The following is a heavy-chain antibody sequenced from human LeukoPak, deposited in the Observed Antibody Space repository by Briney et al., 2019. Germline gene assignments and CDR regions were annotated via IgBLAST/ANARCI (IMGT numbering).Heavy chain of an antibody. V-gene: IGHV3-23*01. CDR3: AKLDYYDSSGYYSYYCYGMDV. CDR2: ISGSGGST. J-gene: IGHJ6*02. Sequence: PGGSLRLSCAASGFTFSSYAMRWVRQAPGKGLEWVSAISGSGGSTYYADSVKGRFTISRDNSKNTLYLQMNSLRAEDTAVYYCAKLDYYDSSGYYSYYCYGMDVWGQGTTVTVSS. D-gene: IGHD3-22*01. CDR1: GFTFSSYA.